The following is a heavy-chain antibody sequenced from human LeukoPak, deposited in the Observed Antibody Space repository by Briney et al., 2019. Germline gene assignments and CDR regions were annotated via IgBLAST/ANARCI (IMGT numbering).Heavy chain of an antibody. CDR2: IYYSGST. Sequence: SETLSLPCTVSGGSISSSSYYWGRIRPPPGKGLEWIGSIYYSGSTYYNPSLKSRVTISVDTSKNQFSLKLSSVTAADTAVYYCARARETGPIDFWGQGTRVTVSS. J-gene: IGHJ4*02. CDR3: ARARETGPIDF. V-gene: IGHV4-39*07. CDR1: GGSISSSSYY.